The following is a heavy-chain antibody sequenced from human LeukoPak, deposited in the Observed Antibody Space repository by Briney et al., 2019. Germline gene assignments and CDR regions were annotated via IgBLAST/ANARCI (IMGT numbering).Heavy chain of an antibody. D-gene: IGHD6-13*01. V-gene: IGHV3-23*01. Sequence: PVRSLRLSCAASGFTFSTYAVSCVRQSPGKGRKGGSAMSGGGGRTYYADSVKGRLTISRDNSKNTLFLQMNSLRAEDTAVYYCAKDPCSGSCRHTFDYWGQGTLLTVSS. CDR2: MSGGGGRT. CDR3: AKDPCSGSCRHTFDY. J-gene: IGHJ4*02. CDR1: GFTFSTYA.